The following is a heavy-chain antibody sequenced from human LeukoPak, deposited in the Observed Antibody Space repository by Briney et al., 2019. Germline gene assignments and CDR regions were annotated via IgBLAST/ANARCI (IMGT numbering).Heavy chain of an antibody. CDR2: ISYSGST. J-gene: IGHJ4*02. CDR3: VRGYSGYPYYLDY. Sequence: PSETLSLXCTVXXXXIXGXYWTWIRQPPGKGLEWIGYISYSGSTSSHPSLKSRVTISLDTSKNQFSLKLTSVTAADTAVYYCVRGYSGYPYYLDYWGQGTLVTVSS. V-gene: IGHV4-59*08. D-gene: IGHD5-12*01. CDR1: XXXIXGXY.